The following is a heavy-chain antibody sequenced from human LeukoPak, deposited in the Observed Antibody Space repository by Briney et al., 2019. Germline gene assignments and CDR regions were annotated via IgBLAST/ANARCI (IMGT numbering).Heavy chain of an antibody. J-gene: IGHJ4*02. CDR1: GFTFSSYA. CDR2: ISDSGGST. CDR3: AKAPVTTCRGAYCYPFDY. D-gene: IGHD2-21*01. Sequence: KTGGSLRLSCAASGFTFSSYAMSWVRQDPGKGLEWISAISDSGGSTYYADSVKGRFTISRDNSKNTLFLQMNRLRPEDAAVYYCAKAPVTTCRGAYCYPFDYWGQGTLVTVSS. V-gene: IGHV3-23*01.